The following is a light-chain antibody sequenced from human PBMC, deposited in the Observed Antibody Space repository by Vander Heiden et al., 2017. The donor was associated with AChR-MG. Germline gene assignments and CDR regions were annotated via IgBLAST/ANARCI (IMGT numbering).Light chain of an antibody. CDR1: SSNLGAGYD. CDR2: RNT. J-gene: IGLJ2*01. CDR3: QSYDIGLNVL. Sequence: QSVLTQPPSVSGAPGQRVTISCTGRSSNLGAGYDVHWYQHLPGTAPKLLIYRNTNRPAGVPDRFSGSKSGTSASLAITGLQAEDEADYFCQSYDIGLNVLFGGGTKLTVL. V-gene: IGLV1-40*01.